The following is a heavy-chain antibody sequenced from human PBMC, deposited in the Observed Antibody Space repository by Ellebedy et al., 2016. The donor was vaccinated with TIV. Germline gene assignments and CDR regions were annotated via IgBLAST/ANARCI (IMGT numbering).Heavy chain of an antibody. J-gene: IGHJ5*02. CDR3: ARGVGRFGELLAS. V-gene: IGHV4-34*01. Sequence: SETLSLXCAVYGGSFSGYYWSWIRQPPGKGLEWIGEINHSGSTNYNPSLKSRVTISVDTSKNQFSLKLSSVTAADTAVYYCARGVGRFGELLASWGQGTLVTVSS. D-gene: IGHD3-10*01. CDR1: GGSFSGYY. CDR2: INHSGST.